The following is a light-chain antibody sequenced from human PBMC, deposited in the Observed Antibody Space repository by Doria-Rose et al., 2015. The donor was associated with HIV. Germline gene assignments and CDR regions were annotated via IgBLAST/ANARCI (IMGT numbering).Light chain of an antibody. CDR1: QSLVHTDGITY. J-gene: IGKJ1*01. CDR3: MQATHWLWT. CDR2: KVS. Sequence: TQSPLSLPVTLGQPASISCRSSQSLVHTDGITYLHWFHQRPGQSPRRLIYKVSNRDSGVPDRSSGSGSGTDFTLNISRVEAEDVGVYYCMQATHWLWTFGQGTKVDIK. V-gene: IGKV2-30*02.